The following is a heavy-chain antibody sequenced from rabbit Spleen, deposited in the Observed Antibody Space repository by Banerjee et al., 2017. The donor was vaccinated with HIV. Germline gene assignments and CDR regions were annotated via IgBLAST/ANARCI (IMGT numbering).Heavy chain of an antibody. D-gene: IGHD2-1*01. V-gene: IGHV1S40*01. CDR2: IDTNDGDT. J-gene: IGHJ4*01. CDR1: GVSFSGDSF. Sequence: QSLEESGGDLVKPGASLTLTCIASGVSFSGDSFSSNWICWVRQAPGKGLEWIACIDTNDGDTDYANWPKGRFTISKTSSTTVTLQMTSLTAADTATYFCARGSATMTMVITGFYFNLWGPGTLVTVS. CDR3: ARGSATMTMVITGFYFNL.